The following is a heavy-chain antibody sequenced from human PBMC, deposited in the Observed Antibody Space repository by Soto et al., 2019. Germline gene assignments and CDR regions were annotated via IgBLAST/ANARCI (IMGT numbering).Heavy chain of an antibody. CDR1: GGSISSSSYY. CDR2: IYYSGST. V-gene: IGHV4-31*03. D-gene: IGHD3-10*01. CDR3: ARERLRTVRGVLISYCFDP. J-gene: IGHJ5*02. Sequence: SETLSLTCTVSGGSISSSSYYWGWIRQPPGKGLEWIGYIYYSGSTYYNPSLESRVAISVDTSKNQFSLKLSSVTAADTAVYYCARERLRTVRGVLISYCFDPWGQGTLVTVSS.